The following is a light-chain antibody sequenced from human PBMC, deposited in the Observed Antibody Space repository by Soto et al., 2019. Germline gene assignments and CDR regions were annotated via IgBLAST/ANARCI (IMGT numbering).Light chain of an antibody. V-gene: IGLV7-46*01. Sequence: QAVVTQEPSLTVSPGGTVTLTCGSSTGAVTSGHYPYWFQQKPGQAPRTLIYDTSNKHSWTPARFSGSLLGGKAALTLSGAQPEDEAEYYCLLSYSGANVVFGGGTQLTAL. CDR1: TGAVTSGHY. CDR2: DTS. CDR3: LLSYSGANVV. J-gene: IGLJ2*01.